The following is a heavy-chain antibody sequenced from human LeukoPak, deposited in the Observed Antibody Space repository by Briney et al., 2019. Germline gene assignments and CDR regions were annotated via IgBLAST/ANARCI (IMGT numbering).Heavy chain of an antibody. D-gene: IGHD3-3*01. CDR1: GYSFTSYW. J-gene: IGHJ5*02. Sequence: GESLKISCKGSGYSFTSYWIGWVRQMPGKGLEWMGIIYPGDSDTRYSPSFQGQVTISADKSISTAYLQWSSLKASDTAMYYCARQRGEDGGRYYDFWSGHNWFDPWGQGTLVTVSS. V-gene: IGHV5-51*01. CDR3: ARQRGEDGGRYYDFWSGHNWFDP. CDR2: IYPGDSDT.